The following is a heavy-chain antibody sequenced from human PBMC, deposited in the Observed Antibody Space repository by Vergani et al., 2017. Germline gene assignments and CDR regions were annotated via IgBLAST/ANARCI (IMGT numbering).Heavy chain of an antibody. V-gene: IGHV3-23*04. CDR1: GFTFSSYA. D-gene: IGHD3-22*01. CDR2: ISGSGGST. Sequence: EVQLVESGGGLVQPGGSLRLSCAASGFTFSSYAMSWVRQAPGKGLEWVSAISGSGGSTYYADSGKGRFTISRDNSKNTLYLQMNSLRAEDTAVYYCAKRWGYYYDSSGPYYFDYWGQGTLVTVSS. CDR3: AKRWGYYYDSSGPYYFDY. J-gene: IGHJ4*02.